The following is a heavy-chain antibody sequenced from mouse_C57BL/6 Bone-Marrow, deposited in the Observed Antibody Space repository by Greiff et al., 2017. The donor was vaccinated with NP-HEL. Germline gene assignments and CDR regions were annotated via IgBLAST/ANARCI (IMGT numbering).Heavy chain of an antibody. V-gene: IGHV3-6*01. CDR2: ISYDGSN. CDR3: ARGLRITTVVDWYFDV. D-gene: IGHD1-1*01. Sequence: DVKLQESGPGLVKPSQSLSLTCSVTGYSITSGYYWNWIRQFPGNKLEWMGYISYDGSNNYNPSLKNRISITRDTSKNQFFLKLNSVATEATATYYCARGLRITTVVDWYFDVWGTGTTVTVSS. J-gene: IGHJ1*03. CDR1: GYSITSGYY.